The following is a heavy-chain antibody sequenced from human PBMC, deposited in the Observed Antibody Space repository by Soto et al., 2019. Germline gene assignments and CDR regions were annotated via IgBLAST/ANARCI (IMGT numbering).Heavy chain of an antibody. D-gene: IGHD3-3*01. CDR3: ARXRXXIXGVVIQYFDY. Sequence: QVTLKESGPVLVKPTETLTLTCTVSGFSLSNARMGVSWIRQPPGXAXEWXAHIFSNDEKSYSTSLKSRLTISKDTSKSQVVXTXXXMXXXDXXXYXXARXRXXIXGVVIQYFDYWGQGTLVTVSS. CDR1: GFSLSNARMG. CDR2: IFSNDEK. J-gene: IGHJ4*02. V-gene: IGHV2-26*01.